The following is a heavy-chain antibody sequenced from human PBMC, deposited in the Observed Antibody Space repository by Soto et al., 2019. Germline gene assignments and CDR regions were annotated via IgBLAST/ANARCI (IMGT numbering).Heavy chain of an antibody. CDR2: IYYSGST. CDR1: GGSISSSSYY. V-gene: IGHV4-39*01. J-gene: IGHJ4*02. Sequence: SETLSLTCIVSGGSISSSSYYWGWIRQPPGKGLEWIGSIYYSGSTYYNPSLKSRVTISVDTSKNQFSLKLSSVTAADTAVYYCARGCGGSYACGDYWGQGTLVTVSS. CDR3: ARGCGGSYACGDY. D-gene: IGHD1-26*01.